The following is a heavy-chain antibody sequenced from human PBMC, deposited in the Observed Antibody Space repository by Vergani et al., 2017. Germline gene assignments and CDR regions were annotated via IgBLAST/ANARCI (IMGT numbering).Heavy chain of an antibody. CDR2: IYYSGST. D-gene: IGHD1-7*01. Sequence: QLQLQESGPGLVKPSETLSLTCTVSGGSISSSSYYWGWIRQPPGKGLEWIGSIYYSGSTYYNPSLKSRFTISVDTSKNQFSLKLSSVTAADTAVYYCASWVGSTVDYYGMDVWGQGTTVTVSS. V-gene: IGHV4-39*01. CDR1: GGSISSSSYY. J-gene: IGHJ6*02. CDR3: ASWVGSTVDYYGMDV.